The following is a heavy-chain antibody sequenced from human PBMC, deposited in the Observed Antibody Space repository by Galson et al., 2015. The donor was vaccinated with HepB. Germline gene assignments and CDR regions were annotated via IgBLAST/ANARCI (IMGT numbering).Heavy chain of an antibody. CDR3: ARDVRRGFGEFSPYFDY. Sequence: SLRLSCAASGFTFSSYAMHWVRQAPGKGLEWVAVFSYDGSNKYYADSVKGRFTISRDNSKSTLYLQMNSLRAEDTALYYCARDVRRGFGEFSPYFDYWGQGTLVTVSS. J-gene: IGHJ4*02. CDR1: GFTFSSYA. D-gene: IGHD3-10*01. V-gene: IGHV3-30-3*01. CDR2: FSYDGSNK.